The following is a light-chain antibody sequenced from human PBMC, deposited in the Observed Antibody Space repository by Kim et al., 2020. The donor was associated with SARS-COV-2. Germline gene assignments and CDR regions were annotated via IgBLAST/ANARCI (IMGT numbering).Light chain of an antibody. CDR3: CSYAGTFTSL. V-gene: IGLV2-11*01. J-gene: IGLJ2*01. CDR2: DVS. CDR1: SSDVGSHNY. Sequence: QSALTQPRSVSGSPGQSVTISCTGTSSDVGSHNYVSWYQQHPGKAPKVMIYDVSKRPSGVPDRFSGSKSGNTASLTISGLQADDEADYYCCSYAGTFTSLFGGGTQLTVL.